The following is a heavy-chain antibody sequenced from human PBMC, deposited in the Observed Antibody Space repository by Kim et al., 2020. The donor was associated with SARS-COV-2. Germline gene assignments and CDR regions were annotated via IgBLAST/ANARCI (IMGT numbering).Heavy chain of an antibody. Sequence: GGSLRLSCAASGFTFSSYSMNWVRQAPGKGLEWVSSISSSSSYIYYADSVKGRFTISRDNAKNSLYLQMNSLRAEDTAVYYCARDPYPVGAKYYFDYWGQGTLVTVSS. V-gene: IGHV3-21*01. D-gene: IGHD1-26*01. CDR3: ARDPYPVGAKYYFDY. J-gene: IGHJ4*02. CDR1: GFTFSSYS. CDR2: ISSSSSYI.